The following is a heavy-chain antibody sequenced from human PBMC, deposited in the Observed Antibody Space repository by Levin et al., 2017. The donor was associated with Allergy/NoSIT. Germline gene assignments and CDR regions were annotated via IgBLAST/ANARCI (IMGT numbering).Heavy chain of an antibody. V-gene: IGHV5-10-1*01. CDR3: ARHSWNIVVVPAANIDY. CDR2: IDPSDSYT. J-gene: IGHJ4*02. Sequence: RGESLKISCKGSGYSFTSYWISWVRQMPGKGLEWMGRIDPSDSYTNYSPSFQGHVTISADKSISTAYLQWSSLKASDTAMYYCARHSWNIVVVPAANIDYWGQGTLVTVSS. CDR1: GYSFTSYW. D-gene: IGHD2-2*01.